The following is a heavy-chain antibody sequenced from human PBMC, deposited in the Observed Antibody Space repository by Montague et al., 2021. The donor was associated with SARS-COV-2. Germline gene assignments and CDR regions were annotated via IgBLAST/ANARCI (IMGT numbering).Heavy chain of an antibody. V-gene: IGHV2-70*01. CDR2: IDWDDDK. J-gene: IGHJ4*02. CDR1: GFSLSTSGMC. CDR3: ARIPYDILTGYYSGFDY. Sequence: PALAKPTQTLTLTCTFSGFSLSTSGMCVSWIRQPPGKALEWLALIDWDDDKYYSTSLKTRLTISKDTSKNQVVLTMTNMDPVDTATYYCARIPYDILTGYYSGFDYWGQGTLVTASS. D-gene: IGHD3-9*01.